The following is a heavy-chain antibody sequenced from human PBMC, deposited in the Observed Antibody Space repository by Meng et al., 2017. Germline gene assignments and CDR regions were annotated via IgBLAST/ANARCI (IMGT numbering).Heavy chain of an antibody. D-gene: IGHD3-9*01. CDR2: IYTSGST. J-gene: IGHJ6*02. V-gene: IGHV4-61*02. CDR1: GGSISSGSYY. CDR3: ARGQLRYFDWATYYYYGMDV. Sequence: LRLSCTVSGGSISSGSYYWSWIRQPAGKGLEWIGRIYTSGSTNYNPSLKSRVTISVDTSKNQFSLKLSSVTAADTAVYYCARGQLRYFDWATYYYYGMDVWGQGTTVTVSS.